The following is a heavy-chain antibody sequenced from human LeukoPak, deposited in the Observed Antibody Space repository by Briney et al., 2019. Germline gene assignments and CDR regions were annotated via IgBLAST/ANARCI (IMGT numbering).Heavy chain of an antibody. D-gene: IGHD3-10*01. CDR1: TDSIGNYY. CDR2: IYTTGFT. V-gene: IGHV4-4*07. J-gene: IGHJ6*03. Sequence: SETLSLTCTIFTDSIGNYYWSWLRQPAGKGLEWIGRIYTTGFTDYNPSLKSRVTMSIDTSKNQFSLEMSSVTAADTAVYYCATIQIRGLTDMDVWGEGTTVTVSS. CDR3: ATIQIRGLTDMDV.